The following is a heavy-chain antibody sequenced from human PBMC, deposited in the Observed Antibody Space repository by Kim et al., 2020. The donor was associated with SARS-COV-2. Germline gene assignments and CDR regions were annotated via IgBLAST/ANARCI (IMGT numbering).Heavy chain of an antibody. CDR3: AKDSNYYGSGTFDY. V-gene: IGHV3-9*01. D-gene: IGHD3-10*01. Sequence: EAMKGRVTISRDDAKNSLYLQMNSLRAEDTALYYCAKDSNYYGSGTFDYWGQGTLVTVSS. J-gene: IGHJ4*02.